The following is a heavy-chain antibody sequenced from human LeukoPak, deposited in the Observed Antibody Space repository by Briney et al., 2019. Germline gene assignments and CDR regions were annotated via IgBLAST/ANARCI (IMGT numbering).Heavy chain of an antibody. Sequence: PSETLSLTCTVSGGSISSSSYYWGWIRQPPGKGLEWIGYIYHSGSTYYNPSLKSRVTISVDRSKNQFSLKLSSVTAADTAVYYCARDLIAVAGTNGNSWGQGTLVTVSS. J-gene: IGHJ4*02. CDR3: ARDLIAVAGTNGNS. D-gene: IGHD6-19*01. V-gene: IGHV4-39*07. CDR2: IYHSGST. CDR1: GGSISSSSYY.